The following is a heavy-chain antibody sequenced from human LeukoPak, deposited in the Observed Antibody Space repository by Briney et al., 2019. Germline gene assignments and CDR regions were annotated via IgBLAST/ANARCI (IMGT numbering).Heavy chain of an antibody. CDR3: ARITSEYSSSWYSEYFQH. CDR1: GFTVSSNY. D-gene: IGHD6-13*01. J-gene: IGHJ1*01. Sequence: GGSLRLSCAASGFTVSSNYMSWVRQAPGKGLEWVSVIYSDGSTYYADSVKGRFTISRDISKNTLYLQMNSLRAEDTAVYYCARITSEYSSSWYSEYFQHWGQGTLVTVSS. CDR2: IYSDGST. V-gene: IGHV3-53*01.